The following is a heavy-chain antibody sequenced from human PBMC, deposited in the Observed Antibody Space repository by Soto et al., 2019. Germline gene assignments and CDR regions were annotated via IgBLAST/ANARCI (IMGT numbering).Heavy chain of an antibody. CDR2: INHSGST. J-gene: IGHJ5*02. V-gene: IGHV4-34*01. CDR3: ASRRSPTWFDP. CDR1: GGSFSGYY. Sequence: SETLSLTCAVYGGSFSGYYWSWIRQPPGKGLEWIGEINHSGSTNYNPSLKSRVTISVDTSKNQFSLKLSSVTAADTAVYYCASRRSPTWFDPWGQGTQVTVSS.